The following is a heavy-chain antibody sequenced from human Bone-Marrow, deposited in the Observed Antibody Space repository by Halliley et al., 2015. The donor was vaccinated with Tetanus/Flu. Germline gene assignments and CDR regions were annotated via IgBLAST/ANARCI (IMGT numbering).Heavy chain of an antibody. CDR3: ARDQVRGPIQGWPHLDA. J-gene: IGHJ6*02. D-gene: IGHD1-1*01. Sequence: SLRLSCAASGFAFSSFEINWVRQAPGKGLEWVSSISGSGFTIYDADSVKGRFTISRDNAKNSLYLQMNSLRAEDSAVYYCARDQVRGPIQGWPHLDAWGQGTTVTVS. V-gene: IGHV3-48*03. CDR2: ISGSGFTI. CDR1: GFAFSSFE.